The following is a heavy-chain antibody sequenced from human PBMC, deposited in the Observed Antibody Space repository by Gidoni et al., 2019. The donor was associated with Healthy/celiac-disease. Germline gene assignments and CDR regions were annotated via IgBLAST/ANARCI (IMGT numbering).Heavy chain of an antibody. Sequence: EVQLVESGGGLVQPGGSLRLSCAAPGFTFSSSSMNWVRQAPGKGLEWVSYISSSSSTIYYADSVKGRFTISRDNAKNSLYLQMNSLRAEDTAVYYCARDMAVSSYYDFWSGPRNWFDPWGQGTLVTVSS. CDR1: GFTFSSSS. D-gene: IGHD3-3*01. CDR2: ISSSSSTI. V-gene: IGHV3-48*04. CDR3: ARDMAVSSYYDFWSGPRNWFDP. J-gene: IGHJ5*02.